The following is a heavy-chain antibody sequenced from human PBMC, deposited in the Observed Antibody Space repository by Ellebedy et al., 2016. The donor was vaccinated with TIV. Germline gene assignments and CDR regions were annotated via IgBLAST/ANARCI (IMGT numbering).Heavy chain of an antibody. V-gene: IGHV3-30*03. CDR1: GFTFSSYS. CDR2: ISYDGSNK. Sequence: GGSLRLSXAASGFTFSSYSMNWVRQAPGKGLEWVAVISYDGSNKYYADSVKGRFTISRDNSKNTLYLQMNILRAEDTAVYYCARGSSGWPHYFDYWGQGTLVTVSS. CDR3: ARGSSGWPHYFDY. D-gene: IGHD6-19*01. J-gene: IGHJ4*02.